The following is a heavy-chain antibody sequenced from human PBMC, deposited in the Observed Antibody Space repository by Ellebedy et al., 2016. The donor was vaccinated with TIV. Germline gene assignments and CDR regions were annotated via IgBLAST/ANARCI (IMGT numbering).Heavy chain of an antibody. Sequence: MPSETLSLTCTVSGGSISISNYYWIWIRQPPGKGLEWIGTIHYSGTTYYNPSLKSRLAISVDTSKNQFSLKVNSVTAADTAIYYCASHRGFYSGWSFDYWGQGTLITVSS. J-gene: IGHJ4*02. D-gene: IGHD5-12*01. V-gene: IGHV4-39*07. CDR3: ASHRGFYSGWSFDY. CDR1: GGSISISNYY. CDR2: IHYSGTT.